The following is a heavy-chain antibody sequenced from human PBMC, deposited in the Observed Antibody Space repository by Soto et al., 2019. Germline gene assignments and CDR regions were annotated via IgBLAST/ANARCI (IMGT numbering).Heavy chain of an antibody. Sequence: VGNEHLNWMRQAPGKEMECVSVIFSSGITYYAESVTGRFSISRDNSSNTLFLEMNSLRAEDTAIYYCARDHLLLIRAFDCSSTRFPWG. CDR3: ARDHLLLIRAFDCSSTRFP. CDR2: IFSSGIT. CDR1: VGNEH. V-gene: IGHV3-53*01. J-gene: IGHJ5*02. D-gene: IGHD2-2*01.